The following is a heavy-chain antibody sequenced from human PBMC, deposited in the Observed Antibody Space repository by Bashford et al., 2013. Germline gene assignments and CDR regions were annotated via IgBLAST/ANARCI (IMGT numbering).Heavy chain of an antibody. J-gene: IGHJ1*01. CDR1: GGSFSGYY. CDR2: INHSGST. D-gene: IGHD5-24*01. V-gene: IGHV4-34*01. Sequence: SSETLSLTCAVYGGSFSGYYWSWIRQPPGKGLEWIGEINHSGSTNYNPSLKSGVTISVDTSKNQFSLKLNSVTAADTAVYFXARGPMATLTARGYFHHWGQGTLVTVSS. CDR3: ARGPMATLTARGYFHH.